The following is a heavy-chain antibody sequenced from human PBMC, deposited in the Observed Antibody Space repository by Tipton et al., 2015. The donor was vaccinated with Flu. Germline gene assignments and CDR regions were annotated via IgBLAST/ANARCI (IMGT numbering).Heavy chain of an antibody. CDR1: GGSITTYY. Sequence: TLSLTCTVSGGSITTYYWSWIRQSPGKGLEWIGYIYDSGSTNYNPSLKSRVTISVDTSKNQFSLKLNSVTAADTAVYYCARGSGSGTYVVFDYWGQGTHVTVSS. CDR3: ARGSGSGTYVVFDY. J-gene: IGHJ4*02. V-gene: IGHV4-59*12. D-gene: IGHD3-10*01. CDR2: IYDSGST.